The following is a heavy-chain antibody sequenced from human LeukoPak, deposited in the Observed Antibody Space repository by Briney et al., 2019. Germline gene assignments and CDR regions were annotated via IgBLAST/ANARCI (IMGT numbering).Heavy chain of an antibody. V-gene: IGHV3-7*01. D-gene: IGHD5/OR15-5a*01. J-gene: IGHJ4*02. CDR3: AKDKSVSADYYFDY. CDR2: IKQDGSKK. Sequence: GGSLRLSCAASGFPFSSYWMTWVRQAPGKGLEWVANIKQDGSKKSYVDSVKGRFTISRDNSKNTLFLQMNNLRTEDTAVYYCAKDKSVSADYYFDYWGQGTLVTVSS. CDR1: GFPFSSYW.